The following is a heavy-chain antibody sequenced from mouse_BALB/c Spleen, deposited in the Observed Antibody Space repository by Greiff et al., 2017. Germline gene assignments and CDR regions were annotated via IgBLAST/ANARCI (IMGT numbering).Heavy chain of an antibody. CDR2: ISYDGSN. CDR1: GYSITSGYY. D-gene: IGHD1-2*01. V-gene: IGHV3-6*02. Sequence: EVKLEESGPGLVKPSQSLSLTCSVTGYSITSGYYWNWIRQFPGNKLEWMGYISYDGSNNYNPSLKNRISITRDTSKNQFFLKLNSVTTEDTATYYCARVITNFDYWGQGTTLTVSS. J-gene: IGHJ2*01. CDR3: ARVITNFDY.